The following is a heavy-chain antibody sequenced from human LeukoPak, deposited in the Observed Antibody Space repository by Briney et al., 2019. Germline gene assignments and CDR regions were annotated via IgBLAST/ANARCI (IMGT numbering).Heavy chain of an antibody. CDR3: ARDNYYYMDV. CDR2: IYYSGST. J-gene: IGHJ6*03. V-gene: IGHV4-39*07. Sequence: SETLSLTCTVSGGSISSSSYYWGWLRQPPGKGLEWIGSIYYSGSTYYNPSLKSRITISVDTSKNQFSLKLSSVTAADTAVYYCARDNYYYMDVWGKGSTVTISS. CDR1: GGSISSSSYY.